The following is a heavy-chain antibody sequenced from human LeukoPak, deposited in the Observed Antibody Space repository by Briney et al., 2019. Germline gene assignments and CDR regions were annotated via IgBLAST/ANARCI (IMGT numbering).Heavy chain of an antibody. V-gene: IGHV3-21*06. CDR3: TRGTDGLWDF. CDR2: ISSSSDYI. CDR1: GFTFSNYA. J-gene: IGHJ4*02. Sequence: PGGSLRLSCAASGFTFSNYAMTWVRQAPGKGLEWVSSISSSSDYIFYADSVKGRFTISRDNAKNSLYLQMNSLRAEDTAVYYCTRGTDGLWDFWGQGTLVTVSS. D-gene: IGHD2-8*01.